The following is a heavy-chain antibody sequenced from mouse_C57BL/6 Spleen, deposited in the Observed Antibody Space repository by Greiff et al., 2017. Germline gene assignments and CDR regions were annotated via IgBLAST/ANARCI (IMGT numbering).Heavy chain of an antibody. V-gene: IGHV14-2*01. D-gene: IGHD1-1*01. CDR2: IAPEDGET. CDR3: ARDYYGSSYSFSYGYFDV. CDR1: GFNIKDYY. Sequence: EVKLMESGAELVKPGASVKLSCTASGFNIKDYYMHWVKQRTEQGLEWIGRIAPEDGETKYAPKFQGKATITADTSSNTAYLQLSSLTSEDTAVYYCARDYYGSSYSFSYGYFDVWGTGTTVTVSS. J-gene: IGHJ1*03.